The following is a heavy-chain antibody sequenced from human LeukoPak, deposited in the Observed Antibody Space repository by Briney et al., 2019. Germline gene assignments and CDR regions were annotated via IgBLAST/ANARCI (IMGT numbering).Heavy chain of an antibody. CDR1: GFTFSDYW. V-gene: IGHV3-7*03. J-gene: IGHJ4*02. CDR3: ESTGGMITFGGVIVTSDC. Sequence: PGGSLRLSCAGSGFTFSDYWMLRVRQAPLKGLVWVANVKEEGSDKNYVESMKGRYTVSRDNAQNSLYLQMNSLRAEDTAVYYCESTGGMITFGGVIVTSDCWGQGTLVTVSS. D-gene: IGHD3-16*02. CDR2: VKEEGSDK.